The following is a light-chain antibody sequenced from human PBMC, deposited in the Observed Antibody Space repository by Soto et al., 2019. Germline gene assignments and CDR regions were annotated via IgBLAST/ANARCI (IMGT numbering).Light chain of an antibody. CDR3: SSDTSSSALYV. CDR1: SSDVGAYNY. Sequence: QSVLTQPASVSGSPGQSITISCTGTSSDVGAYNYVSWYQQHPGKAPKLMIYEVYNRPSGVSIRFSGSKSGNTASLTISGLQAEDEADYYCSSDTSSSALYVFGTGTKLTVL. CDR2: EVY. V-gene: IGLV2-14*01. J-gene: IGLJ1*01.